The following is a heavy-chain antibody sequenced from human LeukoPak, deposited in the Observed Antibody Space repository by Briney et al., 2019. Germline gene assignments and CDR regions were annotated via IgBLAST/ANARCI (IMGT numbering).Heavy chain of an antibody. Sequence: ASVKVSCKASGYTFTGYYMHWVRQAPGQGLEWMGWINPNSGGTNYAQKFQGRVTMTRDTSISTAYMELSRLRSDDTAVYYCARVLIAVAGRGNWFDPWGQGTLVTVSS. CDR3: ARVLIAVAGRGNWFDP. CDR2: INPNSGGT. CDR1: GYTFTGYY. V-gene: IGHV1-2*02. D-gene: IGHD6-19*01. J-gene: IGHJ5*02.